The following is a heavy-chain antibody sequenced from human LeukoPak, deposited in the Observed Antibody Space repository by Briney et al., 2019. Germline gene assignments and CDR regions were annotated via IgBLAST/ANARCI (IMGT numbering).Heavy chain of an antibody. CDR1: GYTFTGYY. CDR2: INPNSGGT. J-gene: IGHJ3*02. Sequence: ASVKVSCKASGYTFTGYYMHWVGQAPGQGLEWMGWINPNSGGTNYAQKFQGRVTMTRDTSISTAYMELSRLRSDDTAVYYCARDGIAAAAPRDAFDIWGQGTMLTVSS. V-gene: IGHV1-2*02. D-gene: IGHD6-13*01. CDR3: ARDGIAAAAPRDAFDI.